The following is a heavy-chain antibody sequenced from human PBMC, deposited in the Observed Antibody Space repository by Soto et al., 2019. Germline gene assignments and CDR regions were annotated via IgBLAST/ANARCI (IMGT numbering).Heavy chain of an antibody. J-gene: IGHJ4*02. CDR3: LNGDYY. CDR2: INRDSTVI. D-gene: IGHD3-16*01. CDR1: GFSFSTHY. Sequence: EEQLVESGGGLVQPGGSLRLSCAASGFSFSTHYMNWVRQTPGKGLEWVSSINRDSTVIKYADSVKGRFTISRDNARNSLSLQTHSLRAEDTAVYYCLNGDYYVGPGTLVTVSS. V-gene: IGHV3-48*01.